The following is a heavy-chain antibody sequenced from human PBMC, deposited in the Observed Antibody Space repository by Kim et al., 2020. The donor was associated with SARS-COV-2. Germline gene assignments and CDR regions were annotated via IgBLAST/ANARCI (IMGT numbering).Heavy chain of an antibody. V-gene: IGHV1-2*02. CDR3: ARVQGYYYGMDV. Sequence: NYSQKFQGSVTMTRDTSISTAYMELSRLRSDDTAVYYCARVQGYYYGMDVWGQGTTVTVSS. J-gene: IGHJ6*02.